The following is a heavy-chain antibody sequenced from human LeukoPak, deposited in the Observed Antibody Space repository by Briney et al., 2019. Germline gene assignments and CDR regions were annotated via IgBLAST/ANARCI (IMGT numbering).Heavy chain of an antibody. V-gene: IGHV3-48*01. D-gene: IGHD3-22*01. J-gene: IGHJ4*02. CDR3: AKFPGYYDSSGYYVI. Sequence: GSLRLSCAASGFTFSSYSMNWVRQAPGKGLEWVSYISSSSNTMYYADSVKGRFTISRDNSKNTLYLQMNSLRAEDTAVYYCAKFPGYYDSSGYYVIWGQGTLVTVSS. CDR1: GFTFSSYS. CDR2: ISSSSNTM.